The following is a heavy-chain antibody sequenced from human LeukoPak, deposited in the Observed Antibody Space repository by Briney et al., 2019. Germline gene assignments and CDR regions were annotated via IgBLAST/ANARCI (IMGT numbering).Heavy chain of an antibody. V-gene: IGHV4-59*01. J-gene: IGHJ2*01. CDR2: IFYSGST. CDR3: ARSGYYDKTRYFDL. D-gene: IGHD3-22*01. CDR1: GGSISSYY. Sequence: PSETLSLTCSVSGGSISSYYWSWIRQPPGKGLQWIGYIFYSGSTNYNPSLKSRVTISVDTSKNQFSLKLSSVTAADTAVYYCARSGYYDKTRYFDLWGRGTLVTVSS.